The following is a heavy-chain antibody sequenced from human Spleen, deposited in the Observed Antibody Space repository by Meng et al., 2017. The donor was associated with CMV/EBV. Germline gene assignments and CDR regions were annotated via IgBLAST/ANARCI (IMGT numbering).Heavy chain of an antibody. V-gene: IGHV1-69*04. CDR1: GDTFSSYG. J-gene: IGHJ4*02. CDR3: ARSTSILMGHSEIDY. Sequence: SVKVYCKASGDTFSSYGFSWVRQAPGQGLEWMGTFIPILGVPDYAQNFQGRVTITADTSTGTSYMEISSLRSEDTAVYYCARSTSILMGHSEIDYWGQGTLVTVSS. D-gene: IGHD3-9*01. CDR2: FIPILGVP.